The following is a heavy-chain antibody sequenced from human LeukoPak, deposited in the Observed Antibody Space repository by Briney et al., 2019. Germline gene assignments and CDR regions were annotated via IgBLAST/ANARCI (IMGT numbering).Heavy chain of an antibody. D-gene: IGHD3-22*01. CDR1: GYTFTSYY. CDR2: INPSGGST. CDR3: ARVLSGSYYFDY. V-gene: IGHV1-46*01. J-gene: IGHJ4*02. Sequence: ASVRVSRKASGYTFTSYYMHWVRQAPGQGLEWMGIINPSGGSTSYAQKFQGRVTMTRDTSTITGYMELSSLRSEDTAVYYCARVLSGSYYFDYWAQGTWATVSS.